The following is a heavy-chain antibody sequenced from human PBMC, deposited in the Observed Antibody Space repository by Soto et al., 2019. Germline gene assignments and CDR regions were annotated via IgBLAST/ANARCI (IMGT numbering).Heavy chain of an antibody. J-gene: IGHJ4*02. V-gene: IGHV4-59*01. CDR1: GGSISSYY. CDR2: IYYSGST. D-gene: IGHD1-26*01. Sequence: QVQLQESGPGLVKPSETLSLTCTVSGGSISSYYWSWIRQPPGKGLEWVGYIYYSGSTNYNPSLKXRXTXXVDTSKNQFSLKLSSVTAADTAVYYCARGPWEPVDWGQGTLVTVSS. CDR3: ARGPWEPVD.